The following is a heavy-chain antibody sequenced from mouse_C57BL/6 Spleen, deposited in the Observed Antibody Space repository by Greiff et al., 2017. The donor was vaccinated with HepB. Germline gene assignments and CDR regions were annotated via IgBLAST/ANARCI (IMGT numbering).Heavy chain of an antibody. CDR3: AREIYYYDSSPFAY. D-gene: IGHD1-1*01. CDR1: GYTFTDYN. V-gene: IGHV1-22*01. CDR2: INPNNGGT. J-gene: IGHJ3*01. Sequence: VQLQQSGPELVKPGASVKMSCKASGYTFTDYNMHWVKQSHGKSLEWIGYINPNNGGTSYNQKFKGKATLTVNKSSSTAYMELRSLTSEDSAVYYCAREIYYYDSSPFAYWGQGTLVTVSA.